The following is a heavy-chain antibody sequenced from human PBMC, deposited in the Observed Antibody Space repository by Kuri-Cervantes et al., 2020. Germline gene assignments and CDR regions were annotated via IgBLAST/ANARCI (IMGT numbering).Heavy chain of an antibody. D-gene: IGHD3-10*01. CDR2: IYWDDDK. Sequence: SGPTLVKPTQTLTLTCTFSGFSLSTSGVGVGWIRQPPGKALEWLGVIYWDDDKRYNPSLRTRLTISMDTSKNQVVLTMTNMVSVDTATYFCAHRPKDGSGTYYPQFDLWGPGTLVTVSS. CDR1: GFSLSTSGVG. CDR3: AHRPKDGSGTYYPQFDL. V-gene: IGHV2-5*02. J-gene: IGHJ5*02.